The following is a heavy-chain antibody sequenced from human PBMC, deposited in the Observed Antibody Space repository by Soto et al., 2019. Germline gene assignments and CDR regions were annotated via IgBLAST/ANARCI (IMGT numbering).Heavy chain of an antibody. CDR3: ARDSPIGSTFSGYDAIDY. Sequence: ASVKVSCKASGGTFSSYAISWVRQAPGQGLEWVGMFNPLLDITNFAQKLQGRVTMTADTSTSTTYLELNSLRSEDTAVYYCARDSPIGSTFSGYDAIDYWGQGTLVTVSS. D-gene: IGHD5-12*01. CDR1: GGTFSSYA. J-gene: IGHJ4*02. V-gene: IGHV1-69*04. CDR2: FNPLLDIT.